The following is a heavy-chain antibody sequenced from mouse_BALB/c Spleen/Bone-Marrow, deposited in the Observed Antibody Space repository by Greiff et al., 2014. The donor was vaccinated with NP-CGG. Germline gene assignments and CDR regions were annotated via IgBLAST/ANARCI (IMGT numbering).Heavy chain of an antibody. V-gene: IGHV1-9*01. J-gene: IGHJ3*01. Sequence: QVQLQQSGAELMKPGASVKISCKATGYPFSSYRIEWVKQRPGHGLEWIGEILPGSDSTNYNENFKGKATFTADTSSNTAYMQLNSLTSEDSAVYFCARDSSDYLAWFAYWGQGTLVTVSA. CDR1: GYPFSSYR. CDR3: ARDSSDYLAWFAY. D-gene: IGHD3-2*01. CDR2: ILPGSDST.